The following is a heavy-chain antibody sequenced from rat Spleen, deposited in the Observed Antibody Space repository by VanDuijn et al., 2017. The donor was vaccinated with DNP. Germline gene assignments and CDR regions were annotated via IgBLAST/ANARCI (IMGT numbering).Heavy chain of an antibody. Sequence: EVQLVESGGGLVQPGRSLKLSCAASGFTFSNYYMAWVRQAPAKGLEWVAAISPGGGNIYYRDSVKGRFTISRDNAKSTLYLQMDSLRSEETATYYCAKAGGYSPWYFDFWGPGTMVTVSS. D-gene: IGHD1-11*01. CDR2: ISPGGGNI. V-gene: IGHV5S11*01. J-gene: IGHJ1*01. CDR3: AKAGGYSPWYFDF. CDR1: GFTFSNYY.